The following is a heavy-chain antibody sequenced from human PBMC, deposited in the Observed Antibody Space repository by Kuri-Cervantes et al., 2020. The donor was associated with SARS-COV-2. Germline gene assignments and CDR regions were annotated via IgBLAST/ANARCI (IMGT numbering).Heavy chain of an antibody. CDR3: ARLDAVVYFGMDV. J-gene: IGHJ6*02. D-gene: IGHD5-18*01. Sequence: ASVKVSCKASGYSFTSFGITWLRQAPGQGLEWMGWISAFNGNTNYAQKFRDRVALTTDTSTSIAYMELRTLRSDDTAVYYCARLDAVVYFGMDVWGQGTTVTVSS. CDR1: GYSFTSFG. CDR2: ISAFNGNT. V-gene: IGHV1-18*01.